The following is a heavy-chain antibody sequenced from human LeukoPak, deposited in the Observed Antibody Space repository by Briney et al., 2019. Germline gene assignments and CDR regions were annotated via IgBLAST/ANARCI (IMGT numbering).Heavy chain of an antibody. J-gene: IGHJ3*02. CDR2: IKQDGSEK. Sequence: PGGSLTLSCAASGFTFSSYWMSWVRQAPGRGLEGVAHIKQDGSEKYYVDSVKGRFTISRDNAKNSLYLQMNSLRAEDTAVYYCVRDSGLGNDAFDIWGQGTMVTVSS. D-gene: IGHD3-10*01. V-gene: IGHV3-7*01. CDR3: VRDSGLGNDAFDI. CDR1: GFTFSSYW.